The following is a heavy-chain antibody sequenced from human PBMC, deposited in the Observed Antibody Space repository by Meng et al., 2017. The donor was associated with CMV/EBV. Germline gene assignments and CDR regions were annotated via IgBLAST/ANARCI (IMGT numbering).Heavy chain of an antibody. CDR1: GYTFTGYY. V-gene: IGHV1-2*02. D-gene: IGHD5-24*01. CDR3: ARARLGVEIGAHPSYYYYGMDV. J-gene: IGHJ6*02. CDR2: INPNSGGT. Sequence: ASVRVSCKASGYTFTGYYMHWVRQAPGQGLEWMGWINPNSGGTNYAQKFQGRVTMTRDTSISTAYMELSRLRSADTAVYYCARARLGVEIGAHPSYYYYGMDVWGQGTTVTVSS.